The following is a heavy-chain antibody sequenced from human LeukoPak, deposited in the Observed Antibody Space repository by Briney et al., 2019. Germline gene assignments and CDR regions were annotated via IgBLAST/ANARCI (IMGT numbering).Heavy chain of an antibody. Sequence: PSETLSLTCAVYGGSFSGYYWSWIRQPPGKGLEWIGEINHSGSTNYNPSLKSRVTISVDTSKNQFSLKLSSVTAADTAVYYCARTVDWSGWPPRFGDYWGQGTLVTVSS. J-gene: IGHJ4*02. V-gene: IGHV4-34*01. CDR2: INHSGST. CDR1: GGSFSGYY. CDR3: ARTVDWSGWPPRFGDY. D-gene: IGHD3-3*01.